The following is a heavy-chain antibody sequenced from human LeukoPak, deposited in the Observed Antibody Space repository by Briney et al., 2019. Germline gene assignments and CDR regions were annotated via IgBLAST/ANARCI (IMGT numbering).Heavy chain of an antibody. CDR1: GFTFSDYY. V-gene: IGHV3-11*04. D-gene: IGHD3-22*01. CDR2: ISSSGSTI. Sequence: GGSLRLSCAASGFTFSDYYMSWIRQAPGKGLEWVSYISSSGSTIYYADSVKGRFTISRDNAKNSLYLQMNSLRAEDTAVYYCARGYYDSSGYYWYFDYWGQGTLVTVSS. CDR3: ARGYYDSSGYYWYFDY. J-gene: IGHJ4*02.